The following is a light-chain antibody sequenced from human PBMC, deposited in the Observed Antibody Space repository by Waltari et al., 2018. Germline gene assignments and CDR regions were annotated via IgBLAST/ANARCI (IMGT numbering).Light chain of an antibody. CDR2: GAS. Sequence: EIVMTQSPATLSVSPGERATLSCRASQSVSSNLAWYQQRPGQAPRLLIYGASTRATGVPTRFSDSGSGTDFTLSISSLQSEDFAVYYCQQYKNWPPVTFGGGTKVEIK. V-gene: IGKV3-15*01. CDR1: QSVSSN. CDR3: QQYKNWPPVT. J-gene: IGKJ4*01.